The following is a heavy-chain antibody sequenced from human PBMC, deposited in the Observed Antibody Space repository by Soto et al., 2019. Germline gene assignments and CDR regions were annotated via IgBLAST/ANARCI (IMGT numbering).Heavy chain of an antibody. CDR2: IYYSGST. D-gene: IGHD6-6*01. Sequence: SETLSLTCTVSGGSISSGGYYRSWIRQHPGKGLEWIGYIYYSGSTYYNPSLKSRVTISVDTSKNQFSLKLSSVTAADTAVYYCARYIAARQYYFDYWGQGTLVTVSS. CDR3: ARYIAARQYYFDY. J-gene: IGHJ4*02. CDR1: GGSISSGGYY. V-gene: IGHV4-31*03.